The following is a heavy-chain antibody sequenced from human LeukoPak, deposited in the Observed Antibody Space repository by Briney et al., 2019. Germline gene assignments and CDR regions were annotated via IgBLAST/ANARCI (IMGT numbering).Heavy chain of an antibody. Sequence: SVKVSCKASGGTFSSYAISWVRQAPGQGLEWMGRIIPIFGTANYAQKFQGRVTITTDESTSTSYMELSSLRSEDTAVYYCARDCSGGSCYNDAFDIWGQGTMVTVSS. CDR3: ARDCSGGSCYNDAFDI. CDR1: GGTFSSYA. D-gene: IGHD2-15*01. J-gene: IGHJ3*02. CDR2: IIPIFGTA. V-gene: IGHV1-69*05.